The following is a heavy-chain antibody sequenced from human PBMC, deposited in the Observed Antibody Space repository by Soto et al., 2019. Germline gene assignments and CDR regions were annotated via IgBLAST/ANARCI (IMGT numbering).Heavy chain of an antibody. CDR1: GGSISSSNW. D-gene: IGHD2-15*01. CDR3: ARDVVRSGYFDY. V-gene: IGHV4-4*02. Sequence: SETLSLTCAVSGGSISSSNWCSCVRQPPGKGLEWIGEIYHSGSTNYNPSLKSRVTISVDKSKNQFSLKLSSVTAADTAVYYCARDVVRSGYFDYWGQGTLVTVSS. CDR2: IYHSGST. J-gene: IGHJ4*02.